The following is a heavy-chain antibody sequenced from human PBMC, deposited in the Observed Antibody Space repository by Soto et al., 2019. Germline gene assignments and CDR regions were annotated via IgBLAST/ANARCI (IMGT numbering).Heavy chain of an antibody. CDR1: GFTFSSYW. CDR3: ARGYSYGSPYNWFDP. J-gene: IGHJ5*02. V-gene: IGHV3-74*01. CDR2: INSDGSST. D-gene: IGHD5-18*01. Sequence: EVQLVESGGGLVQPGGSLRLSCAASGFTFSSYWMHWVRQAPGKGLVWVSRINSDGSSTSYADSVKGRFTISRDNAKNTLYLQMNSLRAEDTAVYYCARGYSYGSPYNWFDPWGQGTLVTVSS.